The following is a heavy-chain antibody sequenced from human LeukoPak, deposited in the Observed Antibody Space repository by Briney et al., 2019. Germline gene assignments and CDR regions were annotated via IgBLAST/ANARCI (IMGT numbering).Heavy chain of an antibody. CDR1: GYTFTSYG. J-gene: IGHJ5*02. D-gene: IGHD3-10*01. V-gene: IGHV1-18*01. Sequence: ASVKVSCKASGYTFTSYGISWVRQAPGQGLEWMGWISAYNGNTNYAQKLQGRVTMTTDTSTSTAYMELRSLRSDDTAVYYCARGGDYYGSGSYNGGGWFDPWGQGTLVTVSS. CDR3: ARGGDYYGSGSYNGGGWFDP. CDR2: ISAYNGNT.